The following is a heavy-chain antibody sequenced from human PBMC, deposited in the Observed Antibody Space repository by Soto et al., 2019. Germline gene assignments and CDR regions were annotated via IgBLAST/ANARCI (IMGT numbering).Heavy chain of an antibody. D-gene: IGHD5-18*01. V-gene: IGHV4-34*01. CDR3: ARATRTGWIQLWLLDY. CDR1: GGSFSGYY. Sequence: SETLSLTCAVYGGSFSGYYWSWIRQPPGKGLEWIGEINHSGSTNYNPSLKSRVTISVDTSKNQFSLKLSSVTAADTAVYYCARATRTGWIQLWLLDYWGQGTLVTVSS. J-gene: IGHJ4*02. CDR2: INHSGST.